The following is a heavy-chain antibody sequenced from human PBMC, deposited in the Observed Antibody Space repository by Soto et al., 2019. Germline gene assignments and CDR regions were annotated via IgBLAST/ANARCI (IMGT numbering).Heavy chain of an antibody. D-gene: IGHD2-2*01. CDR1: GGTFSSYA. CDR3: ARGRCSSTSCYVAQWFDP. CDR2: IIPIFGTA. V-gene: IGHV1-69*13. Sequence: AVKVSCKASGGTFSSYAISWVRQAPGQGXEWMGGIIPIFGTANYAQKFQGRVTITADESTSTAYMELSSLRSEDTAVYYCARGRCSSTSCYVAQWFDPWGQGPLVTVSS. J-gene: IGHJ5*02.